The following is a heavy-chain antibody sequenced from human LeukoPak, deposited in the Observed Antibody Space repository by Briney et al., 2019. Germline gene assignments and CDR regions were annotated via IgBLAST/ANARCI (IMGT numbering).Heavy chain of an antibody. Sequence: SQTLSLTCALSGDSFSSNSAAWNWIRQSPSRGLEWLGRTYYRSKWYNDYAVSVKSLITINPDTSKNQFSLQLNSVTPEDTAVYYCVRARTVRDPYYYYGMDVWGQGTTVTVSS. CDR3: VRARTVRDPYYYYGMDV. CDR2: TYYRSKWYN. V-gene: IGHV6-1*01. J-gene: IGHJ6*02. D-gene: IGHD1-1*01. CDR1: GDSFSSNSAA.